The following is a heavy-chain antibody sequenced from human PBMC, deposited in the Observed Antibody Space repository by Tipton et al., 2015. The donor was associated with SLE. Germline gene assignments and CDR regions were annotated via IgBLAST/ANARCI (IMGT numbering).Heavy chain of an antibody. D-gene: IGHD6-6*01. CDR1: GGSISSSNW. V-gene: IGHV4-4*02. CDR3: ARYKSSSSSGYYFDY. CDR2: IYHSGST. J-gene: IGHJ4*02. Sequence: TLSLTCAVSGGSISSSNWWSWVRQPPGKGLEWIGEIYHSGSTNYNPSLKSRVTISVDKSKNQFSLKLSSVTAADTAVYYCARYKSSSSSGYYFDYWGQGTLVTVSS.